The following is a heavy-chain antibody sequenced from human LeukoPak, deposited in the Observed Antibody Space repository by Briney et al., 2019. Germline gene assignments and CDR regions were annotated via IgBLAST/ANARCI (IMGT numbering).Heavy chain of an antibody. CDR1: GESFSGHY. Sequence: ETLSLTCAVYGESFSGHYWSWVRQAPGKGLEWVSAISGSGGSTYYADSVKGRFTISRDNSKNTLYLQMNSLRAEDTAVYYCAKVGVTKYFDYWGQGTLVTVSS. V-gene: IGHV3-23*01. CDR2: ISGSGGST. CDR3: AKVGVTKYFDY. J-gene: IGHJ4*02. D-gene: IGHD2-2*01.